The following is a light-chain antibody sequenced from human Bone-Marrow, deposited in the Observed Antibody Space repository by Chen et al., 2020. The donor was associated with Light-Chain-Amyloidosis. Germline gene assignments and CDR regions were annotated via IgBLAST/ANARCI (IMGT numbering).Light chain of an antibody. CDR3: HQYGLSPYS. V-gene: IGKV3-20*01. CDR2: AAS. J-gene: IGKJ2*03. Sequence: IVLTQSPGTLSLSPGERATPSCRASLSVTSSNLAWYQQKPGQAPRLLIYAASIRATGIPDRFSGSGSGTDFTLIISRLEPEDFALYYCHQYGLSPYSFGQGTKLEIK. CDR1: LSVTSSN.